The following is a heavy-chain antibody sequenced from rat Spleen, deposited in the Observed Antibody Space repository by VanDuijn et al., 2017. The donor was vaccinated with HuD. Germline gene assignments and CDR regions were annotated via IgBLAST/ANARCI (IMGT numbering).Heavy chain of an antibody. Sequence: EVQLVESGGGLVQPGRSLKLSCAASGFTFSDFDMAWVRQAPAKGLEWVASISTGDDDTYYRDTVKGHFTISRDDEESTLYLQMDSLRSEDTATYFCTRDAYDGYYHRWFAYWGQGTLVTVSS. CDR3: TRDAYDGYYHRWFAY. CDR1: GFTFSDFD. J-gene: IGHJ3*01. D-gene: IGHD1-12*03. CDR2: ISTGDDDT. V-gene: IGHV5S23*01.